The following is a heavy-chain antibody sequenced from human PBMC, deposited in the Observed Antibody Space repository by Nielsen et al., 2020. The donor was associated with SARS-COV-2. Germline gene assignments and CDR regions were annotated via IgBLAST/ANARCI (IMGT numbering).Heavy chain of an antibody. CDR3: AHAYCGWYWSGWFDP. D-gene: IGHD6-19*01. Sequence: SGPTLVKPTQTLTLTCTYSGFSLSTSGVGVGWIRQPPGKALEWLALIYWDDDKRYSPSLKSRLTITKDNSKNQVVLTMTNMDPVDTATYYCAHAYCGWYWSGWFDPWGQGTLVTVSS. CDR1: GFSLSTSGVG. J-gene: IGHJ5*02. CDR2: IYWDDDK. V-gene: IGHV2-5*02.